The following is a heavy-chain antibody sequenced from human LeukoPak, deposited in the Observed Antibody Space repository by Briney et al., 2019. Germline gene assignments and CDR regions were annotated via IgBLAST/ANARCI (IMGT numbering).Heavy chain of an antibody. CDR3: AKSTSGYYTELDY. V-gene: IGHV3-9*03. Sequence: PGGSLRLSCAASGFTFSSYGMHWVRQAPGKGLEWVSGISWNSGSIGYADSVKGRFTISRDNAKNSLYLQMNSLRAEDMALYYCAKSTSGYYTELDYWGQGTLVTVSS. J-gene: IGHJ4*02. D-gene: IGHD3-3*01. CDR1: GFTFSSYG. CDR2: ISWNSGSI.